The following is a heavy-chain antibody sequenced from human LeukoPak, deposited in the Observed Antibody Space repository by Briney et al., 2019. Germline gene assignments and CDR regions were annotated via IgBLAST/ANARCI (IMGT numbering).Heavy chain of an antibody. D-gene: IGHD6-6*01. CDR3: AKDYRSSPLSDY. V-gene: IGHV3-23*01. CDR2: ISGSGGST. CDR1: GFTFSSYA. J-gene: IGHJ4*02. Sequence: GGSLRLSCAASGFTFSSYAMSWVRQAPGKVLEFVSAISGSGGSTYYADSVKGRFTISRDNSKNTLYLQMTSLRAEDTDVYYCAKDYRSSPLSDYWGQGTLVTVSS.